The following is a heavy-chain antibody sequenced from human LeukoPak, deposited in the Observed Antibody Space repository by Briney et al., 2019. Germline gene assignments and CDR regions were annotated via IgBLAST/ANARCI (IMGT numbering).Heavy chain of an antibody. D-gene: IGHD5-12*01. J-gene: IGHJ4*02. V-gene: IGHV3-74*01. CDR2: INSDGSST. Sequence: PGGSLRLSCAASGFTFSSYWMHWVRQAPGKGLEWVSRINSDGSSTSYADSVKGRFTISRDNAKNTLYLQMNSLRAEDTAVYYCARDMSGYDRKVAFDYWGQGTLVTVSS. CDR3: ARDMSGYDRKVAFDY. CDR1: GFTFSSYW.